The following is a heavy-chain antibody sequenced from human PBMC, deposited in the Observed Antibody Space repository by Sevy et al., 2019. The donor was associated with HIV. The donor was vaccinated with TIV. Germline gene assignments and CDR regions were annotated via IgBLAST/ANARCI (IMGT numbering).Heavy chain of an antibody. Sequence: GGSLRLSCAASGFTFSSYGMHWVHQAPGKGLEWVAVISYDGSNKYYADSVKGRFTISRDNSKNTLYLQMNSLRAEDTAVYYCAKESTNRYYDFWSGYTNYYGMDVWGQGTTVTVSS. J-gene: IGHJ6*02. CDR2: ISYDGSNK. CDR1: GFTFSSYG. CDR3: AKESTNRYYDFWSGYTNYYGMDV. V-gene: IGHV3-30*18. D-gene: IGHD3-3*01.